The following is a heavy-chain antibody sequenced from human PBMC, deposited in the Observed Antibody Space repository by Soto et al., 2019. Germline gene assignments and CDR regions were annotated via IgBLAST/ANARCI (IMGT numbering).Heavy chain of an antibody. Sequence: GGSLRLSCAASGFTFSSYAMSWVRQAPGEGLEWVSAVSRSGGNTYYADSVKGRFTISRDNSKNTLYLQMNSLRAEDTAVYYCAKDFGHSDLLPGFPTFGYWDQETLVTVFS. D-gene: IGHD3-9*01. CDR1: GFTFSSYA. CDR3: AKDFGHSDLLPGFPTFGY. V-gene: IGHV3-23*01. J-gene: IGHJ4*02. CDR2: VSRSGGNT.